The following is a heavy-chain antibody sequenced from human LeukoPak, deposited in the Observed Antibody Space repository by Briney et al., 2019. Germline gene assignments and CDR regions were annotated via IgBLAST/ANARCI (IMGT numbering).Heavy chain of an antibody. CDR3: ASEGIAVAAPFDY. V-gene: IGHV1-18*01. CDR2: ISAYNGNT. Sequence: ASVKVSCKASGYTFTSCAISWVRQAPGQGLEWMGWISAYNGNTNYAQKFQGRVTMTRDTSISTAYMELSRLRSDDTAVYYCASEGIAVAAPFDYWGQGTLVTVSS. D-gene: IGHD6-19*01. J-gene: IGHJ4*02. CDR1: GYTFTSCA.